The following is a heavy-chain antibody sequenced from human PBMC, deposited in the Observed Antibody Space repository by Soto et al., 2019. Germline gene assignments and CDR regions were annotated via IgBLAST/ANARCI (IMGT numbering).Heavy chain of an antibody. CDR3: ARRYGSAIDY. D-gene: IGHD1-26*01. Sequence: QVQLQESGPGLVKPSETLSLTCTVSGGSISSYYWSWIRQPPGKGLEWIGYIYYSGSTNYNPSLKSRATISVHTSKNQFSLKLSSVTAADTAVYYCARRYGSAIDYWGQGTLVTVSS. CDR2: IYYSGST. J-gene: IGHJ4*02. V-gene: IGHV4-59*08. CDR1: GGSISSYY.